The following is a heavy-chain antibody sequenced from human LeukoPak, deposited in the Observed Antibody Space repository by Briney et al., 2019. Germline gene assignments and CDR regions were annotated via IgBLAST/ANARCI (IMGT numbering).Heavy chain of an antibody. V-gene: IGHV1-2*02. J-gene: IGHJ4*02. CDR1: GYTFTGYY. Sequence: ASVKVSCKGSGYTFTGYYMHWVRQAPGQGLEWMGWINPNSGGTNYAQKFQGRVTMTRDTSISTAYMELSRLRSDDTAVYYCARHTRLYYYDSSGYYNDDHWGQGTLVTVSS. D-gene: IGHD3-22*01. CDR3: ARHTRLYYYDSSGYYNDDH. CDR2: INPNSGGT.